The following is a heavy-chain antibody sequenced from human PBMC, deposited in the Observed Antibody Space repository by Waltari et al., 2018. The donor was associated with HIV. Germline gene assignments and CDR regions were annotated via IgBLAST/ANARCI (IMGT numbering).Heavy chain of an antibody. D-gene: IGHD4-17*01. V-gene: IGHV3-74*01. Sequence: EVQLVESGGGLVQPGRSLRLSCAASGFTFRSYWMPWVRQAPGKGLLWVSCISSDRSTTNYADSVKGRLTISRDNAKNTLYLQMNSLRADDTAVYYCARENTMTYYDALDIWGQGTMVTVSS. CDR3: ARENTMTYYDALDI. J-gene: IGHJ3*02. CDR1: GFTFRSYW. CDR2: ISSDRSTT.